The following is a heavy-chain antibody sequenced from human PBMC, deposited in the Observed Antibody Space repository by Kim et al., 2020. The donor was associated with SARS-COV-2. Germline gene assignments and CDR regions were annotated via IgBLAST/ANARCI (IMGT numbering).Heavy chain of an antibody. CDR1: GGSISSSSYY. D-gene: IGHD3-9*01. J-gene: IGHJ1*01. CDR3: ASVPLGGDILTGYSAEYFQH. V-gene: IGHV4-39*01. Sequence: SETLSLTCTVSGGSISSSSYYWGWIRQPPGKGLEWIGSIYYSGSTYYNPSLKSRVTISVDTSKNQFSLKLSSVTAADTAVYYCASVPLGGDILTGYSAEYFQHWGQGTLVTVSS. CDR2: IYYSGST.